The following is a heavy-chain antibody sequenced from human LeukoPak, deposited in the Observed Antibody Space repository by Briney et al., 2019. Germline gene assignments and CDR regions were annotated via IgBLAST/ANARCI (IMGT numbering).Heavy chain of an antibody. CDR3: ASGIIYLDY. D-gene: IGHD3-10*01. CDR1: GFNVSSNY. V-gene: IGHV3-53*04. Sequence: GGSLRLSCEASGFNVSSNYMTWVRQAPGKGLEWVSLIYGDGTTDYADSVKGRFHISRHNSKNTLYLQMNSLRAEDKDVYYCASGIIYLDYWGQGTLVTVSS. J-gene: IGHJ4*02. CDR2: IYGDGTT.